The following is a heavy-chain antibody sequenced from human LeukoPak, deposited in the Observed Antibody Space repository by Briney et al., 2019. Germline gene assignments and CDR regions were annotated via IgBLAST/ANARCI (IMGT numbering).Heavy chain of an antibody. CDR1: GYTFTGYY. D-gene: IGHD3-9*01. Sequence: ASVKVSCKASGYTFTGYYMHWVRQAPGQGLEWMGWINPNSGGTNYAQKFQGRVTMTRDTSISTAYMELSRLRSDDTGVYYCARAFYDILTGYSAYYYYYYMDVWGKGTTVTISS. J-gene: IGHJ6*03. CDR3: ARAFYDILTGYSAYYYYYYMDV. V-gene: IGHV1-2*02. CDR2: INPNSGGT.